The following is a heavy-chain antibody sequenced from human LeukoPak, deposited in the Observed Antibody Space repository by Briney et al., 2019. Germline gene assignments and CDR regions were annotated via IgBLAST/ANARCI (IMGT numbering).Heavy chain of an antibody. CDR1: AYTFSTYW. CDR2: IYSCAAGR. CDR3: TRRRVTYSNSSGRSRYYFDY. Sequence: GESLQISCKGSAYTFSTYWIGWGRQMPRKGLEWRGIIYSCAAGRSYSPSFQGQVTMSADKSISTAYLQWSSLKASDTAMYFCTRRRVTYSNSSGRSRYYFDYWGRGTLVTVSA. D-gene: IGHD6-6*01. V-gene: IGHV5-51*01. J-gene: IGHJ4*02.